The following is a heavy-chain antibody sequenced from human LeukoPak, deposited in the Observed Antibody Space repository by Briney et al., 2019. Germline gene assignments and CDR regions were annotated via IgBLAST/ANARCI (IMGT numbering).Heavy chain of an antibody. J-gene: IGHJ4*02. CDR2: FDPEDGET. D-gene: IGHD2-8*01. V-gene: IGHV1-24*01. Sequence: ASVKVSCKVSGCTLTELSMHWVRQAPGKGLEWMGGFDPEDGETIYAQKFHGRVTMTEDTSTDTAYMELSSLRSEDTAVYYCATASTQVYAIPYFDYWGQGTLVTVSS. CDR1: GCTLTELS. CDR3: ATASTQVYAIPYFDY.